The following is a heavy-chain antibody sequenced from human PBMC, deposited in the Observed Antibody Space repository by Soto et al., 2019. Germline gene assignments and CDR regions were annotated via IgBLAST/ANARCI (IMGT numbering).Heavy chain of an antibody. Sequence: SVKVSCKASGFTFASHAVQWVRQARGQRLEWIGWIVVGSGNTNYAQKFQERVTITRDISTSTAYMELSSLRSEDTAVYYCAADGSGSYYDYYYGMDVWGQGTTVTVSS. V-gene: IGHV1-58*01. CDR2: IVVGSGNT. J-gene: IGHJ6*02. D-gene: IGHD1-26*01. CDR3: AADGSGSYYDYYYGMDV. CDR1: GFTFASHA.